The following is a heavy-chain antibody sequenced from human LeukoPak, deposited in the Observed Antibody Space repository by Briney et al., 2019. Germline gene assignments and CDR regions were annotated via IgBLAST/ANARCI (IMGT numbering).Heavy chain of an antibody. CDR1: GYTFTSYD. Sequence: ASVKVSCKVSGYTFTSYDINWVRQATGQGLEWMGWMNPNSGNTGYAQKFQGRVTMTRNTSISTAYMELSSLRSEDTAVYYCARVGPSSGYYSLDYWGQGTLVTVSS. CDR2: MNPNSGNT. V-gene: IGHV1-8*01. CDR3: ARVGPSSGYYSLDY. D-gene: IGHD3-22*01. J-gene: IGHJ4*02.